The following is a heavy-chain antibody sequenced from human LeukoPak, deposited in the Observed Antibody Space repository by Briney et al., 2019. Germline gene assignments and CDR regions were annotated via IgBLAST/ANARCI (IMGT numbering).Heavy chain of an antibody. CDR3: ASLMGDRTIYDY. D-gene: IGHD2-8*01. CDR1: GFTFSDFQ. V-gene: IGHV3-11*04. Sequence: GGSLRLSCAASGFTFSDFQMSWIRQAPGKGLECISYISSSGDTMYYADSVKGRFTISRDNAKDSLYLQLNSLRAEDTAVYYCASLMGDRTIYDYWGQGILVTVSS. CDR2: ISSSGDTM. J-gene: IGHJ4*02.